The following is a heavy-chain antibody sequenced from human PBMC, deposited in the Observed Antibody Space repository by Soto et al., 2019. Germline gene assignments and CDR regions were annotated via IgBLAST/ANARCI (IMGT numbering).Heavy chain of an antibody. D-gene: IGHD2-21*02. Sequence: QVQLVQSGAEEKKPGASVKVSCKASGYTFTSYAMHWVRQAPGQRLEWMGWINAGNGNTKCSQKFQGRVTITRDTSESTAYMELSSLRSEDTAVYYCARSIVVVTALDYWGQGTVVTVSS. CDR3: ARSIVVVTALDY. CDR2: INAGNGNT. CDR1: GYTFTSYA. J-gene: IGHJ4*02. V-gene: IGHV1-3*05.